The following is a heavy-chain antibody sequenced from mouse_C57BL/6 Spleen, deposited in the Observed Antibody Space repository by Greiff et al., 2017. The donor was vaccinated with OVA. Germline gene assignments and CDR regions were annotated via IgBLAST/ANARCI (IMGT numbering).Heavy chain of an antibody. Sequence: QVQLQQSGAELARPGASVKLSCKASGYTFTSYGISWVKQRTGQGLEWIGEIYPRSGNTYYNEKFTGKATLTADKSSSTAYMELRSLTSEDSAVYFCARNYYGSHPCDYWGQGTTLTVSS. CDR3: ARNYYGSHPCDY. D-gene: IGHD1-1*01. CDR2: IYPRSGNT. V-gene: IGHV1-81*01. CDR1: GYTFTSYG. J-gene: IGHJ2*01.